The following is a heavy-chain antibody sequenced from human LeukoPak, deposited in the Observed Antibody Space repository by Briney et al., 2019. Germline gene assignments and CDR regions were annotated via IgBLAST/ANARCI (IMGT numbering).Heavy chain of an antibody. Sequence: ASVKVSCKASGYTFVGYFMYWVRRVPGQGLECMGWINPTSSVTNYAQHFQGRVTMTSDTSISTTYMELSRLTSDDTAVYYCARGPKSFYYYGMDVWGQGTTVTVSS. CDR2: INPTSSVT. J-gene: IGHJ6*02. CDR3: ARGPKSFYYYGMDV. V-gene: IGHV1-2*02. CDR1: GYTFVGYF.